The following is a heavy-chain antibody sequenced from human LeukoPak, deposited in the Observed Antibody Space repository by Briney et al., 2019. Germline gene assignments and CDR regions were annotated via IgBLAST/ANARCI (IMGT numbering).Heavy chain of an antibody. CDR1: GFRFSAFW. CDR3: ISDSEGRSGGDD. V-gene: IGHV3-74*03. Sequence: PGGSLRLSCAASGFRFSAFWMHWVRQIPGKGLVWVTRISPDGSTTTYADSVTGRFTISRDNVKNTMYLQMNSLRAEDTAVYYCISDSEGRSGGDDWGQGTHVTVSS. D-gene: IGHD1-26*01. J-gene: IGHJ4*01. CDR2: ISPDGSTT.